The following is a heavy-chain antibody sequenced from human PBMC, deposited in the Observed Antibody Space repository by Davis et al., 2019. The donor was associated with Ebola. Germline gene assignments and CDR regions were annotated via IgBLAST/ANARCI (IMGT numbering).Heavy chain of an antibody. CDR2: INPSGGST. D-gene: IGHD3-22*01. V-gene: IGHV1-46*01. Sequence: ASVKVSCKASGYTFTSYYMHWVRQAPGQGLEWMGIINPSGGSTSYAQKFQGRVTMTRDTSTSTVYMELSSLRSEDTAVYYCATSPGLRSYYYDSSGYSWGQGTLVTVSS. CDR1: GYTFTSYY. J-gene: IGHJ4*02. CDR3: ATSPGLRSYYYDSSGYS.